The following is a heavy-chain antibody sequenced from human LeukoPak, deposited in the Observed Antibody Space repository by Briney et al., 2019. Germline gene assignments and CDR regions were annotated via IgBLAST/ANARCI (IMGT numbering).Heavy chain of an antibody. D-gene: IGHD1-26*01. V-gene: IGHV3-23*01. CDR1: GSTFSSYA. Sequence: GGSLRVSCAASGSTFSSYAMSWVRQAPGKGLEWVSAISGSGGSTYYADSVKGRFTISRDNSKNTLYLQMNSLRAEDTAVYYCAKEEWELLPDLYYGMDVWGQGTTVTVSS. CDR3: AKEEWELLPDLYYGMDV. CDR2: ISGSGGST. J-gene: IGHJ6*02.